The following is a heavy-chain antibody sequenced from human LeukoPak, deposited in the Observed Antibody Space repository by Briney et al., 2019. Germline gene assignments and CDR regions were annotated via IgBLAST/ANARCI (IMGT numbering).Heavy chain of an antibody. Sequence: GGSLTLSCAASGFSLSSYWMNWVRQPPGEGLEWVTNIKRDGSEKYYVDSVKGRFTISRDNAKNSLYLKMNSLRAEDTAVYYCARGLRGYSGYDFYYYYCYMDVWGKGTTVTVSS. CDR1: GFSLSSYW. CDR2: IKRDGSEK. J-gene: IGHJ6*03. CDR3: ARGLRGYSGYDFYYYYCYMDV. V-gene: IGHV3-7*01. D-gene: IGHD5-12*01.